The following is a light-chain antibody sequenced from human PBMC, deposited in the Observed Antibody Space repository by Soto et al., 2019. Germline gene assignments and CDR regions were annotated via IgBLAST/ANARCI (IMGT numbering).Light chain of an antibody. CDR3: QQSYNSPFN. J-gene: IGKJ3*01. Sequence: DIQMTQSPSSLSASVGDRVTITCRASQGIRHYLAWYQQKPGKVPKLLIYDASTLQSGVPSRFSGSGSGTDFTLTIDSLQPEDFATYYCQQSYNSPFNFGPGTKVDIK. CDR1: QGIRHY. CDR2: DAS. V-gene: IGKV1-27*01.